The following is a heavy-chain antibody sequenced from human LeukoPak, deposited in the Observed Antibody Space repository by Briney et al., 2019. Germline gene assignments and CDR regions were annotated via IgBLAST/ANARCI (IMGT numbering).Heavy chain of an antibody. CDR3: ARDHYYGSGSSNWFDP. V-gene: IGHV4-4*07. Sequence: SETLSLTCTVSGGSISSYYWSWIRQPAGKGLEWIGRIYTSGSTNYNPSLKSRVTMSVDTSKNQFSLKLSSVTAADTAVYYCARDHYYGSGSSNWFDPWGQGTLVTASS. CDR2: IYTSGST. D-gene: IGHD3-10*01. J-gene: IGHJ5*02. CDR1: GGSISSYY.